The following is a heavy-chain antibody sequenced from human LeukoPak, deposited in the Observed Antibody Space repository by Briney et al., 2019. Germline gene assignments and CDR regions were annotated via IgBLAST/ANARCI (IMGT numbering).Heavy chain of an antibody. CDR1: GYTFTSYG. V-gene: IGHV1-18*01. Sequence: ASEKVSCKASGYTFTSYGISWVRQAPGQGLEWMGWISAYNGNTNYAQKLQGRVTMTTDTSTSTAYMELRSLRSDDTAVYYCARGVPYYYDSSGYYWFDPWGQGTLVTVSS. CDR3: ARGVPYYYDSSGYYWFDP. CDR2: ISAYNGNT. D-gene: IGHD3-22*01. J-gene: IGHJ5*02.